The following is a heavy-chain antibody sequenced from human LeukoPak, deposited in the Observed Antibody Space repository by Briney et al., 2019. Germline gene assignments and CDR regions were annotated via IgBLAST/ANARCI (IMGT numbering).Heavy chain of an antibody. D-gene: IGHD4-17*01. Sequence: GESLKISCRGSGYTFTTNWITWVRQMPGKGLEWMGRIDPSDSYTNYSPSFQGHVTISADKPISTAYLQWSSLKASDTAMYYCARQEESGDYEVIWGQGTMVTVSS. J-gene: IGHJ3*02. CDR2: IDPSDSYT. CDR3: ARQEESGDYEVI. CDR1: GYTFTTNW. V-gene: IGHV5-10-1*01.